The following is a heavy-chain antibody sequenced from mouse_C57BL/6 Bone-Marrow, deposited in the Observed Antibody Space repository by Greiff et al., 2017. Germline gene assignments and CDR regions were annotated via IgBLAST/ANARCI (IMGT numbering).Heavy chain of an antibody. CDR3: ARLDYFWYFDV. CDR1: GYAFSSSW. Sequence: QVQLKESGPELVQPGASVKISCKASGYAFSSSWMNWVKQRPGKGLEWIGRIYPGDGDTNYNGKFKGKATLTADKSSSTAYMQLSSLTSEDSAVYFCARLDYFWYFDVWGTGTTVTGSS. CDR2: IYPGDGDT. D-gene: IGHD2-13*01. J-gene: IGHJ1*03. V-gene: IGHV1-82*01.